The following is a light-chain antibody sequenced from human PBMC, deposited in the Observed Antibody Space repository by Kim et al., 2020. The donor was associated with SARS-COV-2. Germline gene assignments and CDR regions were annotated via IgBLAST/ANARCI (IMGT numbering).Light chain of an antibody. CDR2: RNN. CDR1: SNNVGDEG. Sequence: RPTATRTCTGNSNNVGDEGAAWLQQHQGHPPKLLSYRNNNRPSGISERFSASKSGNTASLTITGLQPEDEADYYCSAWDRSLSAWVFGGGTQLTVL. J-gene: IGLJ3*02. CDR3: SAWDRSLSAWV. V-gene: IGLV10-54*01.